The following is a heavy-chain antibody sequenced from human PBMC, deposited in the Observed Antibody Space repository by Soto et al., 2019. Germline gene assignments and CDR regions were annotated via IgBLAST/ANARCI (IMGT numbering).Heavy chain of an antibody. V-gene: IGHV3-30-3*01. CDR1: GFTFSSYA. J-gene: IGHJ4*02. Sequence: QVQLVESGGGVVQPGRSLRLSCAASGFTFSSYAMHWVHQAPGKGLEWVALISQDGSNKYYADSVKGRFTISRDNSKNTRYLQMNSLRTEDTSVYYCGRCSSTSCHLGADYWGQGTLVTVSS. CDR3: GRCSSTSCHLGADY. CDR2: ISQDGSNK. D-gene: IGHD2-2*01.